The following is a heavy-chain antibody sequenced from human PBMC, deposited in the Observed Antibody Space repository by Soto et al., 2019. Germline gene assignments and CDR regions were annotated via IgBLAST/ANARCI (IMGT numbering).Heavy chain of an antibody. J-gene: IGHJ6*02. D-gene: IGHD3-10*01. CDR2: ISYDGSNK. V-gene: IGHV3-30-3*01. CDR3: ARDFPPYGSGSYYFLSYGTDV. Sequence: AGGSLRLSCAASGFTFSSYAMHWVRQAPGKGLEWVAVISYDGSNKYYADSVKGRFTISRDNSKNTLYLQMNSLRAEDTAVYYCARDFPPYGSGSYYFLSYGTDVWGQGTTVTVSS. CDR1: GFTFSSYA.